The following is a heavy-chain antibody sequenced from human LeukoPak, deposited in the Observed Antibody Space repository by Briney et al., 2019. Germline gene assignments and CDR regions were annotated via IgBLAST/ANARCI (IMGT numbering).Heavy chain of an antibody. CDR1: GGSFSGYY. V-gene: IGHV4-34*01. D-gene: IGHD3-10*01. Sequence: SETLSLTSAVYGGSFSGYYWSWIRQPPGKGLEWIGEINDSGSTNYNPSLKSRVTISVDTSKNQFSLKLSSVTAADTAVYYCARSLRLWFGELLPGFYYYYGMDVWGQGTTVTVSS. CDR2: INDSGST. CDR3: ARSLRLWFGELLPGFYYYYGMDV. J-gene: IGHJ6*02.